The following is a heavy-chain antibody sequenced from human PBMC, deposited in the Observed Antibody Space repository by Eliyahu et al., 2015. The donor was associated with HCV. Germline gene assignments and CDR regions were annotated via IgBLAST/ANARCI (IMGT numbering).Heavy chain of an antibody. CDR3: ARDYHSLDY. D-gene: IGHD1-26*01. CDR2: ISGSSSTI. Sequence: EVQLVESGGGLVQRGGSLRLSCVXSGLTFSDYSMNWVRQAPGKGLEWLSYISGSSSTIYXADSVKGRFTISRDNAKDSLYLQMNSLRVEDTAVYYCARDYHSLDYWGQGTLVTVSS. V-gene: IGHV3-48*01. CDR1: GLTFSDYS. J-gene: IGHJ4*02.